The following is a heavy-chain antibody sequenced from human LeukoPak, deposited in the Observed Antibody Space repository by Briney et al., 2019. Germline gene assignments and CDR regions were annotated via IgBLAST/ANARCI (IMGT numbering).Heavy chain of an antibody. CDR2: IKQDGSEK. D-gene: IGHD6-13*01. Sequence: GGSLRLSCAASGFTFSSYWMSWVRQAPGKGLEWVANIKQDGSEKYYVDSVKGRFTISRDNAKNSLYLQMNSLRAEDTAVYYCAREGYSSSWYYDYWGQGTLVTVPS. J-gene: IGHJ4*02. CDR3: AREGYSSSWYYDY. V-gene: IGHV3-7*03. CDR1: GFTFSSYW.